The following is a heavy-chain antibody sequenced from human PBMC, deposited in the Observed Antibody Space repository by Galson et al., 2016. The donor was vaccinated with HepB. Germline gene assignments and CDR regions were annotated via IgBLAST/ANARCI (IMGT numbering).Heavy chain of an antibody. CDR3: TRGKSERFFDWLSDY. V-gene: IGHV7-4-1*02. CDR1: GYSFTNYA. D-gene: IGHD3-9*01. J-gene: IGHJ4*02. Sequence: SVKVSCKASGYSFTNYAMNWVRQAPGQGLEWMGWINTNIGHPTYAQVFTGRFIFSLDASVSTAYLQISNLKAEDTAVYYCTRGKSERFFDWLSDYWGQGTMVTVSS. CDR2: INTNIGHP.